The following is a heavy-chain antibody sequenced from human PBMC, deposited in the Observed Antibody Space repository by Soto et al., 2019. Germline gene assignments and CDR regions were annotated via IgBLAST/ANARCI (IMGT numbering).Heavy chain of an antibody. V-gene: IGHV4-61*01. D-gene: IGHD4-17*01. Sequence: QVQLQESGPGLVKPSETLSLTCTVSGGSVSSGSYYWSWIRQPPGKGLEWIGYISYSGRTNYNPSLKSRVTISVDTSKNQFSLKLSSVTAADTAVYYCARALGYGGYFVLWGRGTLVTVSS. CDR3: ARALGYGGYFVL. CDR2: ISYSGRT. J-gene: IGHJ2*01. CDR1: GGSVSSGSYY.